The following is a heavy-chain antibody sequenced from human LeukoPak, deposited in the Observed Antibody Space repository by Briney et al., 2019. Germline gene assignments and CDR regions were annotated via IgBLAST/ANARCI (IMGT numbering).Heavy chain of an antibody. D-gene: IGHD6-13*01. CDR2: ISAYNGYT. J-gene: IGHJ6*03. CDR1: GYTFTNFG. Sequence: GASVNVSCKASGYTFTNFGLTWVRQAPGQGLEWMGWISAYNGYTKYAQKFQGRVTMTTDTSTSTAYMELSSLRSEDTAVYYCARGRVSSSTWYSTYYYYFYMDVWGKGTTVTVSS. V-gene: IGHV1-18*01. CDR3: ARGRVSSSTWYSTYYYYFYMDV.